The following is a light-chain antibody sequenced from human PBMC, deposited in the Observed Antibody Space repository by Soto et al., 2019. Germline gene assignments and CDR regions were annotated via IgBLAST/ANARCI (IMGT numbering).Light chain of an antibody. CDR3: QQYGSAPAWT. Sequence: EIVLTQSPGTLSLSPGERATLSCRASQSISSSYLAWYQQKPGQAPRLLLYGASKRATGIPDRFSGSGSGTDFTLTISRLESEDLAVYYCQQYGSAPAWTFGQGTKVDIK. CDR1: QSISSSY. J-gene: IGKJ1*01. CDR2: GAS. V-gene: IGKV3-20*01.